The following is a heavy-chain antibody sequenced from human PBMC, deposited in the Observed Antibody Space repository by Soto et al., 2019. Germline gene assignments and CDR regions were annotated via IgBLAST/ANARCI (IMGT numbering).Heavy chain of an antibody. Sequence: GASVKVSCKVSGYTLTELSMHWVRQAPGKGLEWMGGFDPEDCETIYAQKFQGRVTMTEDTSTDTGYMELSSLRSEDTAVYYCATDLCRNPTTTGYCSGGTRPRDAFDIWGQGTMVTVSS. V-gene: IGHV1-24*01. CDR2: FDPEDCET. CDR3: ATDLCRNPTTTGYCSGGTRPRDAFDI. D-gene: IGHD2-15*01. J-gene: IGHJ3*02. CDR1: GYTLTELS.